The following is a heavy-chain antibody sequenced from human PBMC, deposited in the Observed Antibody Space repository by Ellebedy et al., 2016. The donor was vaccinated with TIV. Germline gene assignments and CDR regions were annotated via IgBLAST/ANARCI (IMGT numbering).Heavy chain of an antibody. CDR3: AQDGRRGGHLQNWFDA. CDR2: ISGADAST. D-gene: IGHD3-10*01. Sequence: PGGSLRLSCVASGFTFSSYAMSWVRQAPGKGLEWVSAISGADASTYYADSVKGRFTISRDNSKSTLYLQMNSLRAEDTAVYYCAQDGRRGGHLQNWFDAWGQGTLVTVSS. V-gene: IGHV3-23*01. CDR1: GFTFSSYA. J-gene: IGHJ5*02.